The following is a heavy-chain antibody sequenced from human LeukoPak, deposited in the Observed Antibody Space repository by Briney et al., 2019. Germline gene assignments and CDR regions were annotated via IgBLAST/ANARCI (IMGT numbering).Heavy chain of an antibody. Sequence: SQTLSLTCAVSGGSISSGGYSWSWIRQPAGKGLEWIGRIYTSGSANYNPSLKSRVTMSVDTSKNQFSLKLSSVTAADTAVYYCARGPAITMVRGVIGLYYFDYWGQGTLVTVSS. CDR3: ARGPAITMVRGVIGLYYFDY. V-gene: IGHV4-61*02. CDR1: GGSISSGGYS. CDR2: IYTSGSA. J-gene: IGHJ4*02. D-gene: IGHD3-10*01.